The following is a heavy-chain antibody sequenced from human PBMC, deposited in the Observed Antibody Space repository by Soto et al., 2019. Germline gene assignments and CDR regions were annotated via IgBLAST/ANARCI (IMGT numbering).Heavy chain of an antibody. V-gene: IGHV3-23*01. D-gene: IGHD3-9*01. CDR3: ADVERRYFAHKSGFDY. CDR2: ISGSGGST. CDR1: GFTFSSYA. J-gene: IGHJ4*02. Sequence: HPGGSLRLSCAASGFTFSSYAISWVRQAPGKGLEWVSAISGSGGSTYYADSVKGRFTISRDNSQNPLYLQMNSLRAEDTAVYYCADVERRYFAHKSGFDYWGQGTLVTVSS.